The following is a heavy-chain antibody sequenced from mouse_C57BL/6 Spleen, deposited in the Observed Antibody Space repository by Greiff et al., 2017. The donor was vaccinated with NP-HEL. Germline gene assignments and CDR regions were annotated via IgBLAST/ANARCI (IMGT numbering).Heavy chain of an antibody. CDR2: IRNKANGYTT. V-gene: IGHV7-3*01. CDR1: GFTFTDYY. J-gene: IGHJ4*01. Sequence: EVQVVESGGGLVQPGGSLSLSCAASGFTFTDYYMSWVRQPPGKALEWLGFIRNKANGYTTEYSASVKGRFTISRDNSQSILYLQMNALRAEDSATYYCARLPLFYYAMDYWGQGTSVTVSS. CDR3: ARLPLFYYAMDY.